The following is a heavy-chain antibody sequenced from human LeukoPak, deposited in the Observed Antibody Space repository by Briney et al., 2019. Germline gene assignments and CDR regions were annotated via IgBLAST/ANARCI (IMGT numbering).Heavy chain of an antibody. CDR2: ISYDGSNK. V-gene: IGHV3-30*18. CDR1: GLTFNNYA. D-gene: IGHD6-19*01. J-gene: IGHJ4*02. Sequence: SGGSLRLSCAASGLTFNNYAMNWVRQAPGKGLEWVAVISYDGSNKYYADSVKGRFTISRDNSKNTLYLQMNSLRAEDTAVYYCAKAGLAAVAYSYWGQGTLVTVSS. CDR3: AKAGLAAVAYSY.